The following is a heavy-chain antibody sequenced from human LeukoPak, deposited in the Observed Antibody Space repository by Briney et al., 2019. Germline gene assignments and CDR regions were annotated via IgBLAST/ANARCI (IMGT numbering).Heavy chain of an antibody. V-gene: IGHV3-33*08. D-gene: IGHD6-19*01. Sequence: GGSLRLSCEASKFIFSNYWMSWVRQAPGKGLEWVAVMWNDGITGKYADSVRGRFRVSRDNPKNTVYLQMDSLRPDDTSVYYCARDGSGWSSDYWGQGTLVTVSS. CDR2: MWNDGITG. J-gene: IGHJ4*02. CDR3: ARDGSGWSSDY. CDR1: KFIFSNYW.